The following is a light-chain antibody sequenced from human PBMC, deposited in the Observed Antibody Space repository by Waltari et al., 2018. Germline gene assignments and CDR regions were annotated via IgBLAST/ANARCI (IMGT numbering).Light chain of an antibody. CDR2: GVS. CDR1: GSDIGAFNY. Sequence: QSALTQPASVSGSPRQSITIPCTGTGSDIGAFNYVFWYQKPSGKAPSLIIFGVSDRPSGISNRFSGSKSGNTASLTISGLQAEDEADYCCTSFTRAKTWVFGGRTNVTVL. V-gene: IGLV2-14*03. CDR3: TSFTRAKTWV. J-gene: IGLJ3*02.